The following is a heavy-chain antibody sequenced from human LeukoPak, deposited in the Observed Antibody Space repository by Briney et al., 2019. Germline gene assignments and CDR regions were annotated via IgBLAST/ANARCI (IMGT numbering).Heavy chain of an antibody. CDR1: GGSISSYY. V-gene: IGHV4-59*01. J-gene: IGHJ3*02. Sequence: PSETLSLTCTVSGGSISSYYWSWIRQPPGKGLEWIGYIYYSGSTNYNPSLKSRVTISVDTSKNQFSLKLSSVTAADTAVYYCARDRSSTVPFDIWDQGTMVTVSS. D-gene: IGHD6-6*01. CDR3: ARDRSSTVPFDI. CDR2: IYYSGST.